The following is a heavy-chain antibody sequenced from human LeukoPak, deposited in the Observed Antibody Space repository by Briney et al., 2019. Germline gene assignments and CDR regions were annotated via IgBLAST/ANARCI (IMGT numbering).Heavy chain of an antibody. Sequence: GGSQRLSCVASGFIFNKHAMSRVRQAPGKGLEWVSGLSGSGSSTDYADSVKGRFTVSRDNSKNTLFLQMNSLRAEDTAICYCAKERDYGPADYWGQGTLVTVSS. D-gene: IGHD4/OR15-4a*01. V-gene: IGHV3-23*01. CDR3: AKERDYGPADY. CDR1: GFIFNKHA. J-gene: IGHJ4*02. CDR2: LSGSGSST.